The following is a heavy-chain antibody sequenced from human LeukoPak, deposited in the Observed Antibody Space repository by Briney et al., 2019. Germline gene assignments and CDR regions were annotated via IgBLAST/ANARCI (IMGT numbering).Heavy chain of an antibody. CDR3: ARGVGATSCFDY. CDR1: GGSFSGYY. CDR2: INHSRST. Sequence: PSETLSLTCAVYGGSFSGYYGSWMREPPGRGLEWIGEINHSRSTNYNPTLKSRVTISIDKSKNQFSLKLSSVTAADTAVYYCARGVGATSCFDYWGQGTLVTVSS. D-gene: IGHD1-26*01. J-gene: IGHJ4*02. V-gene: IGHV4-34*01.